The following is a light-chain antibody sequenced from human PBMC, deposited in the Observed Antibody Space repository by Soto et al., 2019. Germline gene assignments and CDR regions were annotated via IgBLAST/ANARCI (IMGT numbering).Light chain of an antibody. V-gene: IGLV2-23*01. CDR1: SSDVGTYNL. Sequence: VLTQPASVSGSPGQSITISCTGTSSDVGTYNLVSWFQQHPGKAPKLMIYEGSKRPSGVSNRFSGSKSGNTASLTISGLQAEDEADYYCCSYVSSNTLIFGGGTK. CDR2: EGS. J-gene: IGLJ2*01. CDR3: CSYVSSNTLI.